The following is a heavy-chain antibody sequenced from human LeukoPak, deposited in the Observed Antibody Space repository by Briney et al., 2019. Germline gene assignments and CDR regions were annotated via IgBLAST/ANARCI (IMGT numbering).Heavy chain of an antibody. Sequence: GGSLRLSCAASGFTFRGYSMNWVRQAPGKGLEWVSSISSSSSYIYYADSVKGRFTISRDNAKNSLYLQMNSLRAEDTAMYYCEGGYGGDNWFDPWGQGTLVTVSS. CDR1: GFTFRGYS. J-gene: IGHJ5*02. CDR3: EGGYGGDNWFDP. D-gene: IGHD4-23*01. CDR2: ISSSSSYI. V-gene: IGHV3-21*06.